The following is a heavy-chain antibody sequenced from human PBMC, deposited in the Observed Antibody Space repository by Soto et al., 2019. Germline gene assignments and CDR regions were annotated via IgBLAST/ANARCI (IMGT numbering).Heavy chain of an antibody. Sequence: PSETLSLTCTVSGGSISSYYWSWIRQPPGKGLEWIGYIYYSGSTNYNPSLKSRVTISVDTSKNQFSLKLSSVTAADTAVYYCARFYCTTGVCHNGPYFDYWGQGTLVTVSS. CDR1: GGSISSYY. V-gene: IGHV4-59*01. D-gene: IGHD2-8*01. CDR2: IYYSGST. J-gene: IGHJ4*02. CDR3: ARFYCTTGVCHNGPYFDY.